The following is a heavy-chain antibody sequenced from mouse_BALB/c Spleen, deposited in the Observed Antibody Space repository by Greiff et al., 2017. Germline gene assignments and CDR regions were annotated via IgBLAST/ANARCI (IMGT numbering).Heavy chain of an antibody. CDR2: ISSGGSYT. V-gene: IGHV5-6*01. D-gene: IGHD2-1*01. J-gene: IGHJ1*01. CDR1: GFTFSSYG. Sequence: EVQVVESGGDLVKPGGSLKLSCAASGFTFSSYGMSWVRQTPDKRLEWVATISSGGSYTYYPDSVKGRFTISRDNAKNTLYLQMSSLKSEDTAMYYCAIHYVGNYECFDVWGAGTTVTVS. CDR3: AIHYVGNYECFDV.